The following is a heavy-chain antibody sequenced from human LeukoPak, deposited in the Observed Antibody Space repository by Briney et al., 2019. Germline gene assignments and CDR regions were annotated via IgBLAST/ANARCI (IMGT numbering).Heavy chain of an antibody. J-gene: IGHJ6*04. Sequence: SVEVSCKASGGTFSSYAISWVRQAPGQGLEWMGGIIPIFGTANYAQKFQGRVTITADESTSTAYMELSSLRSEDTAVYYCARPLQPVPRGSSGYDLSGMDVWGKGTTVTVSS. CDR1: GGTFSSYA. CDR3: ARPLQPVPRGSSGYDLSGMDV. CDR2: IIPIFGTA. V-gene: IGHV1-69*13. D-gene: IGHD5-12*01.